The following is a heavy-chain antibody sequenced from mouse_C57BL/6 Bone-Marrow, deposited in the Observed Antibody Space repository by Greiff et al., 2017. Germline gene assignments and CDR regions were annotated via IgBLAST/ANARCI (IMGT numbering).Heavy chain of an antibody. V-gene: IGHV1-81*01. CDR1: GYTFTSYG. J-gene: IGHJ3*01. D-gene: IGHD1-1*01. CDR2: IYPRSGNT. Sequence: QVQLQQSGAELARPGASVKLSCKASGYTFTSYGISWVKQRTGQGLEWIGEIYPRSGNTYYNEKFKGKATLTADKSSSTAYMELRSLTSDDSAVYFCARGVYYGSSPAWFAYWGQGTLVTVSA. CDR3: ARGVYYGSSPAWFAY.